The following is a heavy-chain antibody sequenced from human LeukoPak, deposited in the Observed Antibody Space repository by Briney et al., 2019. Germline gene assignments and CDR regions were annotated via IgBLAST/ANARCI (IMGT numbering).Heavy chain of an antibody. D-gene: IGHD4-11*01. CDR3: ARDFFMTTVTTRVYYYYGMDV. J-gene: IGHJ6*02. V-gene: IGHV3-7*01. CDR1: GFTFSSYW. Sequence: GGSLRLSCAASGFTFSSYWMSWVRQAPGKGLEWVANIKQDGSEKYYVDSVKGRFTISRDNAKNPLYLQMNSLRAEDTAVYYCARDFFMTTVTTRVYYYYGMDVWGQGTTVTVSS. CDR2: IKQDGSEK.